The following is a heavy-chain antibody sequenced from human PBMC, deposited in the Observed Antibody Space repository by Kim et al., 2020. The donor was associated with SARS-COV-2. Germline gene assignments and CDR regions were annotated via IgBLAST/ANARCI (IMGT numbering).Heavy chain of an antibody. CDR2: IYYSGST. CDR3: ARGGEKNYYDSSGYYYFDY. J-gene: IGHJ4*02. D-gene: IGHD3-22*01. CDR1: GGSISSHY. V-gene: IGHV4-59*11. Sequence: SETLSLTCTVSGGSISSHYWSWIRQPPGKGLEWIGYIYYSGSTNYNPSLNSRVTISVDTSKNQFSLKLTSVTAADTAVYYCARGGEKNYYDSSGYYYFDYWGQGTLVTVSS.